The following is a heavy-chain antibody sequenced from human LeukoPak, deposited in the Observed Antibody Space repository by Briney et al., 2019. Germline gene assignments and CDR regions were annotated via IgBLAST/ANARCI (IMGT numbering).Heavy chain of an antibody. Sequence: SETLSLTCAVSGGSISSYYWSWIRQPPGKGLEWIGYIYYSGSTNYNPSLKSRVTISVDTSKNQFSLKLSSVTAADTAVYYCARVSGDYSGIDYWGQGTLVTVSS. D-gene: IGHD4-11*01. J-gene: IGHJ4*02. CDR1: GGSISSYY. V-gene: IGHV4-59*01. CDR3: ARVSGDYSGIDY. CDR2: IYYSGST.